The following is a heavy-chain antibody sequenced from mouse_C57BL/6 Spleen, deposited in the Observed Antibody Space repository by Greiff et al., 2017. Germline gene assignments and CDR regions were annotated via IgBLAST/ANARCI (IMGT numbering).Heavy chain of an antibody. CDR2: ISDGGSYT. CDR3: ARDSTTRGYYAMDY. CDR1: GFTFSSYA. Sequence: EVQLVESGGGLVKPGGSLKLSCAASGFTFSSYAMSWVRQTPEKRLEWVATISDGGSYTYYPDNVKGRFTISRDNAKNNLYLQMSHLKSEDTAMYYCARDSTTRGYYAMDYWGQGTSVTVSS. V-gene: IGHV5-4*01. D-gene: IGHD1-1*01. J-gene: IGHJ4*01.